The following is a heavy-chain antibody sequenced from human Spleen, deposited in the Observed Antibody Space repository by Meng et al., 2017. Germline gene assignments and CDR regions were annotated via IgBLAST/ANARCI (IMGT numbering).Heavy chain of an antibody. CDR1: GFTFSSYS. Sequence: GESLKISCAASGFTFSSYSMNWVRQAPGKGLEWVSSISSSSSYIYYADSVKGRFTISRDNAKNSLYLQMNSLRAEDTAVYYCARELATVVTPYFDYWGQGTLVTVSS. CDR3: ARELATVVTPYFDY. CDR2: ISSSSSYI. V-gene: IGHV3-21*01. D-gene: IGHD4-23*01. J-gene: IGHJ4*02.